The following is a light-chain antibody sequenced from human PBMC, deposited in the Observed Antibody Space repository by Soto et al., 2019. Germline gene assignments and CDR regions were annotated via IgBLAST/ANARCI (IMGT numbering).Light chain of an antibody. CDR3: QQHGSSPWT. J-gene: IGKJ1*01. CDR2: GAS. Sequence: IVLSQSPGTPSLSPGHRAPLSCRASQSVSSSYLAWYQQKPGQAPRLLIYGASSRAPGIPARFRGSGSGTDFTLTISSLQPEDFAAYYCQQHGSSPWTFGQGTKVDIK. CDR1: QSVSSSY. V-gene: IGKV3-20*01.